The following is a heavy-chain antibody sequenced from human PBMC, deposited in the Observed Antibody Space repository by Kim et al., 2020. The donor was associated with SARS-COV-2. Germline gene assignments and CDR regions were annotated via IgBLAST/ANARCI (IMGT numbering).Heavy chain of an antibody. D-gene: IGHD3-22*01. J-gene: IGHJ3*02. CDR2: INHSGST. Sequence: SETLSLTCAVYGGSFSGYYWSWIRQPPGKGLEWIGEINHSGSTNYNPSLKSRVTISVDTSKNQFSLKLSSVTAADTAVYYCARYEYYYDSSGYYGDAFDIWGQGTMVTVSS. V-gene: IGHV4-34*01. CDR3: ARYEYYYDSSGYYGDAFDI. CDR1: GGSFSGYY.